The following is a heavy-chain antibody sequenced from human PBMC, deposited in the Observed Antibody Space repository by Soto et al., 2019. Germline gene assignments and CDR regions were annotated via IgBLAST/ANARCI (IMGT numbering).Heavy chain of an antibody. J-gene: IGHJ5*02. CDR2: IYSGGSS. D-gene: IGHD3-10*01. CDR3: ARAQPGAVFRFAP. Sequence: EVQLVESGGGLVQPGGSLRLSCAASGLTVSHNYMTWVRQAPGKGLEWVSIIYSGGSSFHADSVKGRFTISRDTSKNTLYLPMNSLPAGDTAVSYCARAQPGAVFRFAPWGQGTLVNVSS. CDR1: GLTVSHNY. V-gene: IGHV3-66*01.